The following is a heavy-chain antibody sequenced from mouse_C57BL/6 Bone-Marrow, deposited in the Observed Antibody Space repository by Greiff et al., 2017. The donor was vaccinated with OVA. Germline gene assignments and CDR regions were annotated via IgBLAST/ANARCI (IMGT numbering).Heavy chain of an antibody. CDR1: GYTFTSYW. J-gene: IGHJ4*01. CDR3: APLYAMDY. V-gene: IGHV1-55*01. CDR2: IYPGSGST. Sequence: VKLMESGAELVKPGASVKMSCKASGYTFTSYWITWVKQRPGQGLEWIGDIYPGSGSTNYNEKFKSKATLTVDTSSSTAYMQLSSLTSEDSAVYYCAPLYAMDYWGQGTSVTVSS.